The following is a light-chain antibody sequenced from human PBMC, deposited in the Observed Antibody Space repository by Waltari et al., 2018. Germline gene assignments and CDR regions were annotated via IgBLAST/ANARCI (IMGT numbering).Light chain of an antibody. J-gene: IGKJ2*01. CDR1: QGISSY. CDR2: AAS. V-gene: IGKV1-9*01. Sequence: DIQLTQSPSFLSASVGDRVTITCRASQGISSYLAWYQQQPGEAPKLLISAASTLQIGVPSRFSGSGSGTEFTLTISSLQPEDFATYYCQQLNSFPYTFGQGTKLDIK. CDR3: QQLNSFPYT.